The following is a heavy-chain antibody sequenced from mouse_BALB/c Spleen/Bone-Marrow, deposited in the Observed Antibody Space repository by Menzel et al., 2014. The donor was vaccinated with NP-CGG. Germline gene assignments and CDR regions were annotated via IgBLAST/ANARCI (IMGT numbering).Heavy chain of an antibody. Sequence: QVQLQQSGPGLVAPSQSLSITCTVSGFSSTSYGVHWVRQPPGKGLEWLGVIWAGGSTDYNSALMSRLSISKDNSKSQVFLKMNSLQTDDTAMYYCARERPNYFDNWGQGTVLTVSS. CDR3: ARERPNYFDN. J-gene: IGHJ2*01. CDR2: IWAGGST. V-gene: IGHV2-9*02. CDR1: GFSSTSYG.